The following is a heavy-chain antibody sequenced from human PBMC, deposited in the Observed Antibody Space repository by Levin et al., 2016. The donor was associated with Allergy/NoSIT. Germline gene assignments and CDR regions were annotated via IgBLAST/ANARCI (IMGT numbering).Heavy chain of an antibody. CDR2: VYYDGSI. CDR1: GMSINGGGTW. Sequence: SETLSLTCSVSGMSINGGGTWWHWIRQDPTRGLEWIGNVYYDGSINYNPSLKSRVAILVDTSKNQFSLNLTSVTATDTAVYYCVRHQPPNIQIWLPPEYWSQGTLVTVSS. J-gene: IGHJ4*02. D-gene: IGHD5-18*01. CDR3: VRHQPPNIQIWLPPEY. V-gene: IGHV4-31*03.